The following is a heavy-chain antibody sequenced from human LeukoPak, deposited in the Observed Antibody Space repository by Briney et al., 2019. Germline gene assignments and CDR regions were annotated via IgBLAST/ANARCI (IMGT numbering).Heavy chain of an antibody. CDR2: IKSKTDGGTT. D-gene: IGHD3-22*01. Sequence: PGGSLRLSCAASGFTFSNAWMSWVRQAPGKGLEWVGRIKSKTDGGTTDYAAPVKGRFTISRDDSKNTLYLQMNSLKTGDTAVYYCTTMSMIVVVIAEDAFDIWGQGTMVTVSS. CDR3: TTMSMIVVVIAEDAFDI. V-gene: IGHV3-15*01. J-gene: IGHJ3*02. CDR1: GFTFSNAW.